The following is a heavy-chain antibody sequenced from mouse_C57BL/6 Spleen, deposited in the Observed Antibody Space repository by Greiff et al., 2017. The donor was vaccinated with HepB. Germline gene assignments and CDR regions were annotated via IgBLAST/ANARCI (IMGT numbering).Heavy chain of an antibody. D-gene: IGHD1-1*01. CDR3: ARDTTVVSKGWFAY. CDR2: IDPSDSYT. Sequence: QVQLQQPGAELVKPGASVKLSCKASGYTFTSYWMQWVKQRPGQGLEWIGEIDPSDSYTNYNQKFKGKATLTVDTSSSTAYMQLSSLTSEDSAVYYCARDTTVVSKGWFAYWGQGTLVTVSA. CDR1: GYTFTSYW. J-gene: IGHJ3*01. V-gene: IGHV1-50*01.